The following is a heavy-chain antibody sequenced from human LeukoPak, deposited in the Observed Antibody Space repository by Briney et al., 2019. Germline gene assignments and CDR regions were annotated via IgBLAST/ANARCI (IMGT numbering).Heavy chain of an antibody. CDR3: ARHPLKPYVSDWFDP. D-gene: IGHD3-10*02. J-gene: IGHJ5*02. CDR2: IYYGGTA. V-gene: IGHV4-39*01. CDR1: GGSISSSIYY. Sequence: SETLSLTCTVSGGSISSSIYYWGWLRQPPGKGLEWIASIYYGGTAHHNPSLKSRVTISVYTSKSQFSLRLSSVTAADTAVYYCARHPLKPYVSDWFDPWGQGTLVTVSS.